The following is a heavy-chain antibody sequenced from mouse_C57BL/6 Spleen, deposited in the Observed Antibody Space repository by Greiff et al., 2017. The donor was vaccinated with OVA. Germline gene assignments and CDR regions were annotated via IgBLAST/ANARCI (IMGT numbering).Heavy chain of an antibody. V-gene: IGHV1-52*01. D-gene: IGHD2-2*01. J-gene: IGHJ2*01. CDR2: IDPSDSET. CDR3: ARGGYYGYEYYFDY. Sequence: QVQLQQPGAELVRPGSSVKLSCKASGYTFTSYWMHWVKQRPIQGLEWIGNIDPSDSETHYNQKFKDKATLTVDKSSSTAYMQLSSLTSEDSAVYYCARGGYYGYEYYFDYWGQGTTLTVSS. CDR1: GYTFTSYW.